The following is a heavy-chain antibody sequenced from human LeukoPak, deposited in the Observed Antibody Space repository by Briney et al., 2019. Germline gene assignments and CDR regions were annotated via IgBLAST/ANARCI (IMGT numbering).Heavy chain of an antibody. CDR2: IYYSGST. D-gene: IGHD1-26*01. Sequence: PSQTLSLTCTVSGGSISSGGYYWSWIRQHPGKGLEWIGYIYYSGSTYYNPSLKSRVTISVDTSKNQFSLKLSSVTGADTAVYYCAREEGSGSSTGSWFDPWGQGTLVTVSS. V-gene: IGHV4-31*03. CDR1: GGSISSGGYY. CDR3: AREEGSGSSTGSWFDP. J-gene: IGHJ5*02.